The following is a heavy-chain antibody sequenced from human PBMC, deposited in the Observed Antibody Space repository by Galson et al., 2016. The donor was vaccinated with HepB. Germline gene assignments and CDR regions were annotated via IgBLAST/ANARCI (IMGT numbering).Heavy chain of an antibody. J-gene: IGHJ4*02. CDR2: TYYESKWYR. D-gene: IGHD4-17*01. Sequence: CAISGDSVSSNSAAWNWIRQSPSRGLEWLGRTYYESKWYRDYAVSVESRIAINADTSKNQFSLQLNSVTPEDTALYYCARGPGWAAYGDFFFDYWGQGILVTVSS. CDR3: ARGPGWAAYGDFFFDY. CDR1: GDSVSSNSAA. V-gene: IGHV6-1*01.